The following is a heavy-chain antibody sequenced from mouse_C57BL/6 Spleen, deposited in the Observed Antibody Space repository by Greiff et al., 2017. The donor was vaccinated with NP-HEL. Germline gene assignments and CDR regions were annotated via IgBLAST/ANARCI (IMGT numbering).Heavy chain of an antibody. V-gene: IGHV1-82*01. D-gene: IGHD2-5*01. J-gene: IGHJ3*01. Sequence: VKLMESGPELVKPGASVKISCKASGYAFNSSWMNWVKQRPGKGLEWIGRIYPGDGDTNYNGKFKGKATLTADKSSSTAYMQLSSLTSEDSAVYFCAREDSNLFAYWGQGTLVTVSA. CDR2: IYPGDGDT. CDR3: AREDSNLFAY. CDR1: GYAFNSSW.